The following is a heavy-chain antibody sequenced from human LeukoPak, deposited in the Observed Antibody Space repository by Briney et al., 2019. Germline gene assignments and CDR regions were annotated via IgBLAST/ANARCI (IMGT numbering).Heavy chain of an antibody. V-gene: IGHV4-31*03. CDR2: IYYSGST. CDR1: GGSISSGGYY. CDR3: ARAPSPDLRWPPGFDP. Sequence: PSETLSLTCTVSGGSISSGGYYWSWIRQHPGKGLEWIGYIYYSGSTYYSQSLKSRVTISVDTSTYQFSLKLSSVTAAATAVYYCARAPSPDLRWPPGFDPWGKEPWSPSPQ. D-gene: IGHD4-23*01. J-gene: IGHJ5*01.